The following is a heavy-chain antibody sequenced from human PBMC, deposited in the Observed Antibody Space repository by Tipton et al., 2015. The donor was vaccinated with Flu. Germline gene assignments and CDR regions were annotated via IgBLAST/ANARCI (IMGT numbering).Heavy chain of an antibody. Sequence: DTLSLTCTVSGGSISTTIYYWGWVRQPPGKGLEWIGSIYYSGTTYYNPSLKSRVTLSVDTSKNQFSLKLTSVTAADTAVYYCVRDGQWPLTGTFDNWGQGTLVTVSS. CDR1: GGSISTTIYY. CDR3: VRDGQWPLTGTFDN. CDR2: IYYSGTT. V-gene: IGHV4-39*07. J-gene: IGHJ4*02. D-gene: IGHD6-19*01.